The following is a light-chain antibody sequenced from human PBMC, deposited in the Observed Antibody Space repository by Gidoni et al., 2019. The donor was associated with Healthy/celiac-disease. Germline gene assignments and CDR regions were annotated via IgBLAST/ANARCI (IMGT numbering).Light chain of an antibody. V-gene: IGKV3-11*01. Sequence: DIVFTHSPATLSLSPGERATLSCSASQSVSSYLAWYQQKPGQAPRLLIYDASNRATGIPARFSGSGSGTDFTLTISNLEPEDFAVYYCQQRSNWPPLTFGGGTKVEIK. CDR1: QSVSSY. CDR2: DAS. J-gene: IGKJ4*01. CDR3: QQRSNWPPLT.